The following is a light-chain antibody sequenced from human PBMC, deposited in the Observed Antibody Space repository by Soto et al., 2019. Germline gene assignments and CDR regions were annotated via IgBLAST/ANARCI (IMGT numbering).Light chain of an antibody. Sequence: EIVLTQSPGTLSLSPGVRATLSCRASQRVSSSYLAWYQQKPGQAPRLLIYGASSRAAGIPDRFSGSGSGTDFTLTISRLEPEDFAVYYCQQYGSSPLTFGPGTKVDIK. CDR1: QRVSSSY. V-gene: IGKV3-20*01. CDR3: QQYGSSPLT. CDR2: GAS. J-gene: IGKJ3*01.